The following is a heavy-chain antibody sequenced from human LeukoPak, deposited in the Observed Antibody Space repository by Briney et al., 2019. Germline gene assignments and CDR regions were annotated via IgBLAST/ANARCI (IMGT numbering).Heavy chain of an antibody. Sequence: PETPSVTCTEPGGSISSYYWSWIRQPPRKRLEWIGQIYYRGRTKYNTSIKSRVTISVDTSKIQFSLKLSSVTAADTAVYYCARERGWYKAYYYYYFGMDVWGKGTTVTVSS. J-gene: IGHJ6*04. CDR1: GGSISSYY. CDR2: IYYRGRT. CDR3: ARERGWYKAYYYYYFGMDV. V-gene: IGHV4-59*01. D-gene: IGHD6-19*01.